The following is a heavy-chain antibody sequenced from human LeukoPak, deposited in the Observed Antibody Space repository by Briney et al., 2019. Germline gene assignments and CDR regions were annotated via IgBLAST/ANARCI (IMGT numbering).Heavy chain of an antibody. Sequence: GGSLRLSCAASGFTFSSYGMHWVRQAPGKGLEWVAFIRYDGSNKYYADSVKGRFTISRDNSKNTLYLQMNSLKTEDTGVYYCTIEYSGSHTDWGQGTLVTVSS. CDR2: IRYDGSNK. D-gene: IGHD1-26*01. CDR1: GFTFSSYG. CDR3: TIEYSGSHTD. J-gene: IGHJ4*02. V-gene: IGHV3-30*02.